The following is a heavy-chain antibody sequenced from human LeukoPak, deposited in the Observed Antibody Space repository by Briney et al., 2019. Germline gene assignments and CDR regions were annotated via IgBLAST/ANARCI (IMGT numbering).Heavy chain of an antibody. CDR2: IYTSGST. CDR1: GGSISSYY. CDR3: AREQVGSSSTRFDP. Sequence: PSETLSLTCTVSGGSISSYYWSWIRQPAGKGLEWIGRIYTSGSTNYNPSLKSRVTMSVDTSKNQFSLELSSVTAADTAVYYCAREQVGSSSTRFDPWGQGTLVTVSS. D-gene: IGHD6-13*01. V-gene: IGHV4-4*07. J-gene: IGHJ5*02.